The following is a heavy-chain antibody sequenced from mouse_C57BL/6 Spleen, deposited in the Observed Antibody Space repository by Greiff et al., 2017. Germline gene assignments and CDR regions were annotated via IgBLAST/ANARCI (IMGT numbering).Heavy chain of an antibody. J-gene: IGHJ1*03. CDR2: IDPSDSET. Sequence: QVQLQQPGAELVRPGSSVKLSCKASGYTFTSYWMHWVKQRPIQGLEWIGNIDPSDSETHYNQKFKDKATLTVDKSSSTAYMQLSSLTSEASAVCYCARGTVWYFDVWGTGTTVTVST. CDR3: ARGTVWYFDV. D-gene: IGHD1-1*01. CDR1: GYTFTSYW. V-gene: IGHV1-52*01.